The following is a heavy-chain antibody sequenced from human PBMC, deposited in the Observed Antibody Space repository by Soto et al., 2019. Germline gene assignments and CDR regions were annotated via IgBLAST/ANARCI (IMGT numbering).Heavy chain of an antibody. J-gene: IGHJ4*02. CDR1: GASISYGGYS. CDR3: VRGGGNAPFEY. V-gene: IGHV4-30-2*06. D-gene: IGHD2-15*01. CDR2: ITHLENT. Sequence: QLRLQESGSGVVKTSESLSLTCTVFGASISYGGYSWGWIRQSPGGGLEWIGHITHLENTYFNPSFKSRVSMSIDRTKNHFSLKVTSMTAADKGRYFCVRGGGNAPFEYWGQGILVTVSS.